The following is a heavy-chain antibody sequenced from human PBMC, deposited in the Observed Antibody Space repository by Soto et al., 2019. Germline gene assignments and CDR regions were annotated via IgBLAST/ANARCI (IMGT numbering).Heavy chain of an antibody. J-gene: IGHJ6*02. D-gene: IGHD3-10*01. CDR1: GGSISISNC. CDR2: IYHSGST. Sequence: PSETLSLTCAVSGGSISISNCLSWFRQPPVKGLEWIGEIYHSGSTNYNPSLKSRVTISVDKSKNQFSLKLSSVTAADTAVYYCARVSTGSYYYYYGMDVWGQGTTVTVSS. V-gene: IGHV4-4*02. CDR3: ARVSTGSYYYYYGMDV.